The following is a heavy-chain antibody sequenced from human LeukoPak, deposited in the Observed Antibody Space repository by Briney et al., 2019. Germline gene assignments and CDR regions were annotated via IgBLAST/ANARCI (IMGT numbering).Heavy chain of an antibody. CDR2: ISYDGSNK. D-gene: IGHD4-11*01. CDR3: AKVRFSMATVTTLDY. V-gene: IGHV3-30*18. J-gene: IGHJ4*02. Sequence: GGSLRLSCVASGFTFSSYGMHWVRQAPGKGLEWVAVISYDGSNKYYADSVKGRFTISRDNSKNTLYLQMNSLRAEDTAVYYCAKVRFSMATVTTLDYWGQGTLVTVSS. CDR1: GFTFSSYG.